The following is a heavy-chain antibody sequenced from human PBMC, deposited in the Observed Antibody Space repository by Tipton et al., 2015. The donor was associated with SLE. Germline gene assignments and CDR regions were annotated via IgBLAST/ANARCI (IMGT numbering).Heavy chain of an antibody. J-gene: IGHJ4*02. CDR2: INHSGST. Sequence: LRLSCTVSGGSISSHYWSWIRQPPGKGLEWIGEINHSGSTNYNPSLKSRVTISVDTSKNQFSLKLSSVTAADTAVYYCARGVYSYVYYFDYWGQGTLVTVSS. CDR1: GGSISSHY. CDR3: ARGVYSYVYYFDY. D-gene: IGHD5-18*01. V-gene: IGHV4-34*01.